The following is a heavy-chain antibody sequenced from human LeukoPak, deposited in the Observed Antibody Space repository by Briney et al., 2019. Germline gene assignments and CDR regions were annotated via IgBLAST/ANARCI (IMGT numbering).Heavy chain of an antibody. D-gene: IGHD6-13*01. Sequence: PGGSLRLSCAASGFTVSSNYMSWVRQAPGKGLEWVSAISGSGGSTYYADSVKGRFTISRDNSKNTLYLQMNSLRAEDTAVYYCAKVTNRGIAAAGTTFIRWFDPWGQGTLVTVSS. CDR1: GFTVSSNY. J-gene: IGHJ5*02. CDR3: AKVTNRGIAAAGTTFIRWFDP. CDR2: ISGSGGST. V-gene: IGHV3-23*01.